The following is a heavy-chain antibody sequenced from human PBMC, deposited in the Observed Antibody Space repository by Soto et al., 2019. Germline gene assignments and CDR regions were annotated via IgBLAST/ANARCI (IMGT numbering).Heavy chain of an antibody. CDR2: TYYRSKWYY. CDR1: GDSVSSNSAG. Sequence: SQTLSLTCAITGDSVSSNSAGWSWVRQSPSRGLEWLGRTYYRSKWYYEYAVSVRGRITINPDTSKNQYSLQLNSVTPEDTAVYFCARGEQYSGRIFDYWGQGTLVTVSS. V-gene: IGHV6-1*01. CDR3: ARGEQYSGRIFDY. J-gene: IGHJ4*01. D-gene: IGHD1-26*01.